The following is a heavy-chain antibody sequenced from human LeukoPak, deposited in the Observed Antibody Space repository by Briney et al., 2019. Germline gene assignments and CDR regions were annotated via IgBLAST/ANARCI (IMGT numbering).Heavy chain of an antibody. V-gene: IGHV3-23*01. CDR1: GFTFSSYG. CDR2: IRGSGGST. D-gene: IGHD5-18*01. Sequence: SGGSLRPSCAASGFTFSSYGMSWVRQAPGKGLEWVSAIRGSGGSTYYADSVKGRFTISRDNSKNTLYLQMNSLRAEDTAVYYCAKDRSWYSHGPDYWGQGTLVTVSS. CDR3: AKDRSWYSHGPDY. J-gene: IGHJ4*02.